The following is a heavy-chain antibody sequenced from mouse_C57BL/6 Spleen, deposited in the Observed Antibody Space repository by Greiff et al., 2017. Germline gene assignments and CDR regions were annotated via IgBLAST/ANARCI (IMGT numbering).Heavy chain of an antibody. CDR3: ARSNGSSYDWYFDV. CDR2: IDPTSGGT. CDR1: GYTFTSYW. D-gene: IGHD1-1*01. J-gene: IGHJ1*03. V-gene: IGHV1-72*01. Sequence: QVQLQQPGAELVKPGASVKLSCKASGYTFTSYWMHWVKQRPGRGLEWIGRIDPTSGGTTYNEKFKSKATLTVDKPSSTAYMQLSSLTSEDSAVYYCARSNGSSYDWYFDVWGTGTTVTVSS.